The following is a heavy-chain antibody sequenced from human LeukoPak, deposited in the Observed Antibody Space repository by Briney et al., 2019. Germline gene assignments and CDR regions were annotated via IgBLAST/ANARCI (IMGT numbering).Heavy chain of an antibody. CDR1: GGSIGSYY. J-gene: IGHJ4*02. CDR2: IYYSGST. D-gene: IGHD4-11*01. V-gene: IGHV4-59*08. CDR3: ASLTTVTTTIDY. Sequence: SETLSLTCTVSGGSIGSYYWSWIRQPPGKGLEWIGYIYYSGSTNYNPSLKSRVTISVDTSKNQFSLKLSSVTAADTAVYYCASLTTVTTTIDYWGQGTLVTVSS.